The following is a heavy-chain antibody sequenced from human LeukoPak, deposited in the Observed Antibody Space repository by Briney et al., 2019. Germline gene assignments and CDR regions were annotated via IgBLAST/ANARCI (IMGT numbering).Heavy chain of an antibody. Sequence: PGGSLRLSCAASGFNFTNYWMHWVRQVPGKGLEWISHINNDGSDASYADSVRGRFTISKDNAKSTLELQMNSLRAEDTAVYYCARAGGCFDYWGQGTLVTVSS. V-gene: IGHV3-74*01. D-gene: IGHD2-8*01. J-gene: IGHJ4*02. CDR1: GFNFTNYW. CDR2: INNDGSDA. CDR3: ARAGGCFDY.